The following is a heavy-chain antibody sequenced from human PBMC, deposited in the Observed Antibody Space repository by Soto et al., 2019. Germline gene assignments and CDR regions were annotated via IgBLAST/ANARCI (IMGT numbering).Heavy chain of an antibody. CDR1: GFTFSSYW. J-gene: IGHJ5*02. CDR3: ARERTSDYNLFCWFDP. D-gene: IGHD4-4*01. CDR2: IKQDGSEK. V-gene: IGHV3-7*03. Sequence: PXGSLRLSCAASGFTFSSYWMSWVRQAPGKGLEWVANIKQDGSEKYYVDSVKGRFTISRDNAKNSLYLQMNSLRAEDTAVYYCARERTSDYNLFCWFDPWGQGTLVTVSS.